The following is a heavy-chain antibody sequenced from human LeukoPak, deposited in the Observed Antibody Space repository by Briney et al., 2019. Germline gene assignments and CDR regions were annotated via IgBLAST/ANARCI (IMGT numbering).Heavy chain of an antibody. D-gene: IGHD2-2*01. CDR3: ARQGSYCSRTTCYDP. CDR1: GGSISSDY. Sequence: SETLSLTCTISGGSISSDYWGWIRQPPGKGLEWIGNIYFGGSTYYNPSLKSRVTISIDTSKKHFSLKLSSVTAADTAVYYCARQGSYCSRTTCYDPWGQGTLVTVSS. J-gene: IGHJ5*02. CDR2: IYFGGST. V-gene: IGHV4-39*07.